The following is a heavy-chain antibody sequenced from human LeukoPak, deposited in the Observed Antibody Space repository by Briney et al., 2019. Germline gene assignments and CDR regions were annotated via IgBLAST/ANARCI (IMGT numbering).Heavy chain of an antibody. CDR1: GFIFNNYW. Sequence: GGSLTLACAASGFIFNNYWMTWVRQTPGKGLEVVANLYRDGSGKNCLYSVRGRFTISRANADYSLDQQMNSPRADDTALYYCAIEPEFSTFDYWGQGALVIVSS. J-gene: IGHJ4*02. CDR3: AIEPEFSTFDY. D-gene: IGHD6-6*01. V-gene: IGHV3-7*01. CDR2: LYRDGSGK.